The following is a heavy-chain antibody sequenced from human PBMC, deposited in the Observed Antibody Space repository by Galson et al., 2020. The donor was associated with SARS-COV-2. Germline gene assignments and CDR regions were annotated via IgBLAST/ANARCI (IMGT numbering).Heavy chain of an antibody. J-gene: IGHJ6*02. Sequence: ETSETLSLTCTVSGGSISSGGYYWSWIRQHPGKGLEWIGYTYYSGSTYYNPSLKSRVTISVDTSKNQFSLKLSSVTAADTAVYYCARGEEQQSSSMDVWGQGTTVTVSS. CDR3: ARGEEQQSSSMDV. CDR2: TYYSGST. CDR1: GGSISSGGYY. D-gene: IGHD6-13*01. V-gene: IGHV4-31*03.